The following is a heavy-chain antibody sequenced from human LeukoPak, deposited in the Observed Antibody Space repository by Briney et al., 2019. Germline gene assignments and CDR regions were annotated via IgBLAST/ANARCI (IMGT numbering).Heavy chain of an antibody. D-gene: IGHD2-15*01. CDR1: GGSITNYN. Sequence: PETLSLSCTVSGGSITNYNWSWIWQTARKRLERIGRIYIRGRTTYTPSPQSRVSTSVDTSTKQFSLKLSSVTAADTAVYYCARGRYCSADICSGGDAFDIWGQGTMVSVSS. CDR3: ARGRYCSADICSGGDAFDI. J-gene: IGHJ3*02. CDR2: IYIRGRT. V-gene: IGHV4-4*07.